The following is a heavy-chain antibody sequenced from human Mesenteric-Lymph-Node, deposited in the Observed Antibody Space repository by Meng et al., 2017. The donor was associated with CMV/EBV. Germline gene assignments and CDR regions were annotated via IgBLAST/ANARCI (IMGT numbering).Heavy chain of an antibody. Sequence: EWMGIINPSGGSTSYAQKFQGRVTMTRDTSTSTVYMELSSLRSEDTAVYYCARAESVCSSTSCYYAYWGQGTLVTVSS. V-gene: IGHV1-46*01. D-gene: IGHD2-2*01. CDR3: ARAESVCSSTSCYYAY. J-gene: IGHJ4*02. CDR2: INPSGGST.